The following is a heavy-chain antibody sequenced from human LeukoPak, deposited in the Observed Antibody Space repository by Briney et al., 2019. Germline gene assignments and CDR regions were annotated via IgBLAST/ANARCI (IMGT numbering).Heavy chain of an antibody. CDR1: GFTFSIYG. V-gene: IGHV3-33*01. CDR2: IWYDGSNK. Sequence: GRSLRLSCAAFGFTFSIYGMHWVRQAPGKGLEWVAVIWYDGSNKYYADSVKGRFTISRDNSKNTLYLQMNSLRAEDTAVYYCARAGDKWLVKALADAFDVWGQGTMVTVSS. D-gene: IGHD6-19*01. J-gene: IGHJ3*01. CDR3: ARAGDKWLVKALADAFDV.